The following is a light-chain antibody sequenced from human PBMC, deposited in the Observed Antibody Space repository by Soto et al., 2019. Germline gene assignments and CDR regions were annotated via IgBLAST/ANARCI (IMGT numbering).Light chain of an antibody. CDR3: QQYDSSPKT. CDR2: GAS. Sequence: IVLSQSPCTLSLSQGERATLSCRASQSVSSSYLAWDQQKPGQAPRLLIYGASSRATGIPDRFSGSGSGTDFTLTISRLEPEDFAVYYCQQYDSSPKTFGQGTKVDIK. J-gene: IGKJ1*01. V-gene: IGKV3-20*01. CDR1: QSVSSSY.